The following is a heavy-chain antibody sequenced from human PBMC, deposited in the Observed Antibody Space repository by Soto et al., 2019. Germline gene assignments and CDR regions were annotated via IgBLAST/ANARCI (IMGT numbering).Heavy chain of an antibody. CDR1: GGSISSYY. CDR3: AGLTGRGYSYGYGLNFDY. Sequence: SETLSLTCTVSGGSISSYYWSWIRQPPGKGLEWIGYIYYSGSTNYNPSLKSRVTISVDTSKNQFSLKLSSVTAADTAVYYCAGLTGRGYSYGYGLNFDYWGQGTLVTVSS. CDR2: IYYSGST. J-gene: IGHJ4*02. D-gene: IGHD5-18*01. V-gene: IGHV4-59*01.